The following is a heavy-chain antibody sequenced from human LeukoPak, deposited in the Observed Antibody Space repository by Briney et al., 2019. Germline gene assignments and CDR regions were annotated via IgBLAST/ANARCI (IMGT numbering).Heavy chain of an antibody. CDR2: IRYDGSNK. Sequence: GGSLRLSCAASGFTFSDYYMSWVRQAPGKGLEWVAFIRYDGSNKYYADSVKGRFTISRDNSKNTLYLQMNSLRAEDTAVYYCARSMVRGVIVAFDIWGQGTMVTVSS. D-gene: IGHD3-10*01. CDR3: ARSMVRGVIVAFDI. CDR1: GFTFSDYY. J-gene: IGHJ3*02. V-gene: IGHV3-30*02.